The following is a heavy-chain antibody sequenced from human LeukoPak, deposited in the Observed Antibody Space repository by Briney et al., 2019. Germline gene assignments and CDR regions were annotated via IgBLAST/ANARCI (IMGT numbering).Heavy chain of an antibody. D-gene: IGHD1-26*01. J-gene: IGHJ4*02. CDR2: ISAYNGNT. Sequence: ASVKVSCKASGYAFTSYGLSWVRQAPGQGLEWLGWISAYNGNTNYAQKLQGRVTMTTDTSTSTAYMELWGLRSDDTAVYYCARDSGESYRHPCYFDFWGQGSLVTVSS. CDR1: GYAFTSYG. V-gene: IGHV1-18*01. CDR3: ARDSGESYRHPCYFDF.